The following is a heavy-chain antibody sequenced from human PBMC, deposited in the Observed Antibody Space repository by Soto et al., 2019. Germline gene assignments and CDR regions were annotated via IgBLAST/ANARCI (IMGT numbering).Heavy chain of an antibody. Sequence: EVQLVESGGGLVQPGESLRLSCAASRFTVRGTSMMWVRQAPGRGLEWVSAIHDNDKTNYADSVKGRFTISRDNSKNTLYLQMYSLRAEDTATYYCASYYDGSGYTDYWGQGTLLTVSS. V-gene: IGHV3-66*01. J-gene: IGHJ4*02. CDR3: ASYYDGSGYTDY. CDR1: RFTVRGTS. D-gene: IGHD3-22*01. CDR2: IHDNDKT.